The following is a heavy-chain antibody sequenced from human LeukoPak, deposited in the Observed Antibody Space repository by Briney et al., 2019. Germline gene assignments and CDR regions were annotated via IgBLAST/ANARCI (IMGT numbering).Heavy chain of an antibody. D-gene: IGHD2-15*01. J-gene: IGHJ4*02. V-gene: IGHV3-7*01. CDR3: AKPTRYCSGGSCYSSHFDY. Sequence: GGSLRLSCAASGFTFSSYWMSWVRQAPGKGLEWVANIKQDGSEKYYVDSVKGRFTISRDNSKNTLYLQMNSLRAEDTAVYYCAKPTRYCSGGSCYSSHFDYWGQGTLVTVSS. CDR1: GFTFSSYW. CDR2: IKQDGSEK.